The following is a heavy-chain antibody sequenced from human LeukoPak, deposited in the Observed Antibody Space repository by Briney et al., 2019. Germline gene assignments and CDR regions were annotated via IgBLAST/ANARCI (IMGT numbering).Heavy chain of an antibody. CDR1: GYTFTSYG. Sequence: ASVKVSCKASGYTFTSYGISWVRQAPGQGLEWMGWISAYNGNTNYAQKLQGRVTMTTGTSTSTAYMELRSLRSEDTAVYYCARDFNDYGDPTWGQGTLVTVSS. CDR2: ISAYNGNT. J-gene: IGHJ5*02. V-gene: IGHV1-18*01. D-gene: IGHD4-17*01. CDR3: ARDFNDYGDPT.